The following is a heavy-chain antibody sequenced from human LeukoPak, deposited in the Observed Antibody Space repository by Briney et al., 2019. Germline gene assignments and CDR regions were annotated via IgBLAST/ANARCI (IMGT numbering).Heavy chain of an antibody. V-gene: IGHV1-8*03. CDR1: GYTFTSYD. Sequence: ASVKVSCKASGYTFTSYDINWVRQATGQGLEWMGWMNPNSGNTGYAQKFQGRVTITRNTSISTAYMELSSLRSEDTAVYYCARVQMLTFGGVIVTTESFDYWGQGTLVTVSS. J-gene: IGHJ4*02. CDR3: ARVQMLTFGGVIVTTESFDY. D-gene: IGHD3-16*02. CDR2: MNPNSGNT.